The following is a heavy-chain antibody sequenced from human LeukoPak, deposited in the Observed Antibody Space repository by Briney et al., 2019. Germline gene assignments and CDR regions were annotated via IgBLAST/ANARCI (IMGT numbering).Heavy chain of an antibody. CDR3: ARSVDTAMVNFDY. CDR2: IYPGDSDT. D-gene: IGHD5-18*01. V-gene: IGHV5-51*01. J-gene: IGHJ4*02. CDR1: GYSFTSYW. Sequence: GESLKISCKGSGYSFTSYWIGWVRQMPGKGLEWMGIIYPGDSDTRYSPSFQGQVTISADKSISTAYLQWSSLKAPDTAMYYCARSVDTAMVNFDYWGQGTLVTVSS.